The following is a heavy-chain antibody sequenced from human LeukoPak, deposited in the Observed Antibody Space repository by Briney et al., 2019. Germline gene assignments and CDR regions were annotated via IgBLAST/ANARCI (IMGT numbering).Heavy chain of an antibody. CDR1: GYSISSGYY. CDR2: IYHSGST. V-gene: IGHV4-38-2*02. J-gene: IGHJ4*02. CDR3: ARGLVVVVAADY. D-gene: IGHD2-15*01. Sequence: SETLSLTCTVSGYSISSGYYWGWIRQPPGKGLEWIGSIYHSGSTYYNPSLKSRVTISVDTSKNQFSLKLSSVTAADTAVYYCARGLVVVVAADYWGQGTLVTVSS.